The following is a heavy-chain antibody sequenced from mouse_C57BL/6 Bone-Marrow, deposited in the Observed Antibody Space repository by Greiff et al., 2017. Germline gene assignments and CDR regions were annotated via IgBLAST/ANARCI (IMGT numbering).Heavy chain of an antibody. V-gene: IGHV1-39*01. Sequence: EVQLQQSGPELVKPGASVKISCKASGYSFTDYNMNWVKQSNGKSLEWIGVINPIYGTTSYNQKFKGKATLTVDQSSSTAYMQLNSLTSEDSAVYYCARGYYGNYHYAMDYWGQGTSVTVSS. CDR3: ARGYYGNYHYAMDY. J-gene: IGHJ4*01. D-gene: IGHD2-1*01. CDR2: INPIYGTT. CDR1: GYSFTDYN.